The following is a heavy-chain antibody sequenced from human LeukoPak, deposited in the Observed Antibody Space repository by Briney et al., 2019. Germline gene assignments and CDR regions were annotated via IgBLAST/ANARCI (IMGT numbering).Heavy chain of an antibody. CDR3: ARGRITMVRMNFDP. J-gene: IGHJ5*02. CDR2: VSYTGST. D-gene: IGHD3-10*01. CDR1: GGSISTYS. Sequence: PSETLSLTCTVSGGSISTYSWSWIRQPPGKGLEWIGHVSYTGSTNYNPSLKSRVTISVGTSKNQFSLKLSSVTAADTAVYYCARGRITMVRMNFDPWGQGTLVTVSS. V-gene: IGHV4-59*12.